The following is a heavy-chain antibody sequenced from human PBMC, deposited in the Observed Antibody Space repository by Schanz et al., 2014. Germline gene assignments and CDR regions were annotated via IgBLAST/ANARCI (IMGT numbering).Heavy chain of an antibody. V-gene: IGHV3-23*01. Sequence: EVQLLESGGTVVQPGGSLRVSCAASGFIFSNSWMSWVRQAPGKGLEWVSTISGRSGTTNYADSVKGRFTISRDNSKNTLYLQMNSLRADDTAVYYCAKDLYNYGIFDSWGQGTLVTVSS. J-gene: IGHJ5*01. CDR3: AKDLYNYGIFDS. CDR1: GFIFSNSW. D-gene: IGHD3-16*01. CDR2: ISGRSGTT.